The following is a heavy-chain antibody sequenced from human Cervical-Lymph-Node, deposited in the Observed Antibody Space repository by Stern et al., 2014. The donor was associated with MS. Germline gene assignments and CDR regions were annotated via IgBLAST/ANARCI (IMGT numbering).Heavy chain of an antibody. V-gene: IGHV3-9*01. Sequence: EVQLVESGGGLVQPGRSLRLSCAASGFTFDDADMCWVRPAPGQGLEWVAGISWHSRDIGYADSVKGRFTISRDNAKNSLYLQMNNLRPEDTALYYCTKHIDLVYGLDVWGQGTTVTVSS. CDR2: ISWHSRDI. J-gene: IGHJ6*02. CDR3: TKHIDLVYGLDV. CDR1: GFTFDDAD.